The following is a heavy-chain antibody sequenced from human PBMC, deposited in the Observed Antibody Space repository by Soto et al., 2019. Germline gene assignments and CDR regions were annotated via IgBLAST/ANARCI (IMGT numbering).Heavy chain of an antibody. CDR2: ISGYNGNT. V-gene: IGHV1-18*01. Sequence: QVQVVQSGDEVKKPGASVKVSCKASGYTFTNYGFSWVRQAPGQGLEWMGWISGYNGNTKYAEKFQCRVTMTTDTSTRTDHTAPRSLRSDDTAVYYCTKEGQAPYYYYAIDVRGQGKAVTVSS. CDR3: TKEGQAPYYYYAIDV. J-gene: IGHJ6*02. CDR1: GYTFTNYG.